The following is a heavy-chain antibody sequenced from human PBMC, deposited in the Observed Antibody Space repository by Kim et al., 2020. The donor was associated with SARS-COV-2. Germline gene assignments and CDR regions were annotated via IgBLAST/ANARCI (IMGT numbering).Heavy chain of an antibody. V-gene: IGHV3-15*01. D-gene: IGHD3-9*01. CDR3: TTGGLRYFDWLLYPPYGMDV. Sequence: RFTISRDDSKNTLYLQMNSLKTEDTAVYYCTTGGLRYFDWLLYPPYGMDVWGQGTTVTVSS. J-gene: IGHJ6*02.